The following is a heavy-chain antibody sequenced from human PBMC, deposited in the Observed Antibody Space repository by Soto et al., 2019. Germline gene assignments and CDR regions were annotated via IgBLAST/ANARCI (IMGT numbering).Heavy chain of an antibody. CDR3: AKDRRIAAAGTSDYYYYGMDV. D-gene: IGHD6-13*01. Sequence: QVPLVESGGGVVQPGRSLRLSCAAAGFTFSRYGMHWVRQAPGKGLEWVAVISYDGSNKYYADSVKGRFTISRDNSKNTLYLQMNSLRAEDTAVYYCAKDRRIAAAGTSDYYYYGMDVWGQGTTVTVSS. CDR2: ISYDGSNK. J-gene: IGHJ6*02. V-gene: IGHV3-30*18. CDR1: GFTFSRYG.